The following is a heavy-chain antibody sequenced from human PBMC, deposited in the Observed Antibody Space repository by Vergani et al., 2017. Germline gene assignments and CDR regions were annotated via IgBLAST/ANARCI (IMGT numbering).Heavy chain of an antibody. CDR3: ARDLLDPTSITIFGVKYYYYYMDV. D-gene: IGHD3-3*01. J-gene: IGHJ6*03. CDR2: ISSSGSTI. CDR1: GFTFSDYY. V-gene: IGHV3-11*01. Sequence: QVQLVESGGGLVKPGGSLRLSCAASGFTFSDYYMSWIRQAPGKGLEWVSYISSSGSTIYYADSVKGRFTISRDNAKNSLYLQMNSLRAEDTAVYYCARDLLDPTSITIFGVKYYYYYMDVWGKGTTVTVSS.